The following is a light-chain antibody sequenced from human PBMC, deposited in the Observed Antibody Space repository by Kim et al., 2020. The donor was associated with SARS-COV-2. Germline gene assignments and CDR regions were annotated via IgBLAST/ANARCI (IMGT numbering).Light chain of an antibody. J-gene: IGLJ1*01. V-gene: IGLV3-19*01. CDR2: GNN. Sequence: LGQTIRITCQGDRLREDYASWYLQKPGQAPVLLIYGNNKRPSGIRDRFSGSNSGNTATWTITGAQAEDEADYYCHSRDSSGNYRVFGTGTKVTVL. CDR3: HSRDSSGNYRV. CDR1: RLREDY.